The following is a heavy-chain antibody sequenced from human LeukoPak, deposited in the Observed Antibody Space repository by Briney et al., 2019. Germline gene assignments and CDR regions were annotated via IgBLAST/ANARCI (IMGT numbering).Heavy chain of an antibody. CDR3: ARDLDLSYYDSSGYSVYFDY. CDR2: ISSSSSYI. V-gene: IGHV3-21*01. Sequence: PEGSLRLSCAASGFTFSSYSMNWVRQAPGKGLEWVSSISSSSSYIYYADSVKGRFTISRDNAKNSLYLQMNSLRAEDTAVYYCARDLDLSYYDSSGYSVYFDYWGQGTLVTVSS. D-gene: IGHD3-22*01. CDR1: GFTFSSYS. J-gene: IGHJ4*02.